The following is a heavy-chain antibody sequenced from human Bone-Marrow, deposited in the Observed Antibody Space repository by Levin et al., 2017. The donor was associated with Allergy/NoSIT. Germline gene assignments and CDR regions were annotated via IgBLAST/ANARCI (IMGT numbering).Heavy chain of an antibody. CDR1: GFNFNNFP. CDR3: ARHAVEFGGLVAWLDN. V-gene: IGHV3-30-3*01. J-gene: IGHJ4*02. CDR2: VAFDVTNK. Sequence: GGSLRLSCAASGFNFNNFPMHWVRQAPGKGLEWVAGVAFDVTNKKYADSVKGRFTISRDNAKSTLYLQMNSLRPEDTAVYYCARHAVEFGGLVAWLDNWGQGALVTVSS. D-gene: IGHD3-16*02.